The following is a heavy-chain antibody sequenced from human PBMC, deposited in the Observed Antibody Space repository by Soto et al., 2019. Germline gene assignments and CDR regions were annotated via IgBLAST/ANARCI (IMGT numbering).Heavy chain of an antibody. CDR3: AKASSAWYGSKNYYFDS. Sequence: EVHLSESGGGVVQPGGSLRLSCVVSGFTFSDYAMDWVRQAPGKGLEWVSEISATGGTTNYADSVKGRYTISRDNSNNTLYLQLTNLRAEDTAMFYWAKASSAWYGSKNYYFDSWGQGARVTVSS. J-gene: IGHJ4*02. D-gene: IGHD6-19*01. V-gene: IGHV3-23*01. CDR1: GFTFSDYA. CDR2: ISATGGTT.